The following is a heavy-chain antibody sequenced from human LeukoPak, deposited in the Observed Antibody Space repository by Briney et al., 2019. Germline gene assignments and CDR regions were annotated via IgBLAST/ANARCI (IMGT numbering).Heavy chain of an antibody. J-gene: IGHJ4*02. Sequence: SGGSLRLSRVASGFTFSNYGMHWVRQSPGKGLEWVSGINGGGGSTYYADSVKGRFTISRDNSKNTLYLQMNSLRAEDTAVYYCAKGVRGWSTFDYWGQGTLVTVSS. CDR3: AKGVRGWSTFDY. V-gene: IGHV3-23*01. CDR1: GFTFSNYG. D-gene: IGHD6-19*01. CDR2: INGGGGST.